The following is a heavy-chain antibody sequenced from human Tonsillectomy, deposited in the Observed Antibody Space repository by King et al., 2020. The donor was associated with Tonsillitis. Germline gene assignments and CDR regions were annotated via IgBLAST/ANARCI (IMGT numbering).Heavy chain of an antibody. Sequence: VQLVESGGGLVQPGGTLRLSCAASGSTFSTYNMNWVRQAPGKGLEWISYISDTSSHIYYAASVKGRFTISRDNAKDSLFLQMNSLRDEDTAAYYCAADTGRYIRSSDVVYWGQGTLVTVSS. CDR2: ISDTSSHI. D-gene: IGHD6-6*01. V-gene: IGHV3-48*02. CDR3: AADTGRYIRSSDVVY. J-gene: IGHJ4*02. CDR1: GSTFSTYN.